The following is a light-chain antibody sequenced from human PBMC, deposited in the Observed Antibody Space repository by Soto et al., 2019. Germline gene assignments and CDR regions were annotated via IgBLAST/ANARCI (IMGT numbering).Light chain of an antibody. J-gene: IGKJ4*01. V-gene: IGKV1-12*01. CDR1: QGLGVW. CDR3: QQYNNWPPLT. CDR2: GAS. Sequence: DIQMTQSPSSVSASVGDRVTITCRASQGLGVWLGWYQQKPGKAPQLLIFGASGLQTGVPSRFSGSGSGTDFTLTISSLQPEDFAVYYCQQYNNWPPLTFGGGTKVEIK.